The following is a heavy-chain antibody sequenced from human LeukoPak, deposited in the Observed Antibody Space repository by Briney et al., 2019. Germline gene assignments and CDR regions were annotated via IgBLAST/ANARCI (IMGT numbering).Heavy chain of an antibody. J-gene: IGHJ3*02. CDR1: GFTFSTYS. CDR2: ITGTSSSYI. V-gene: IGHV3-21*04. D-gene: IGHD3-22*01. Sequence: GGSLRLSCAASGFTFSTYSMSWVRQAPGKGLEWVSSITGTSSSYIYYADSVKGRFTISRDNAKNSLYLQMNSLRADDTAVYYCARDHHRRLYDSQARDTFDIWGQGTMVTVSS. CDR3: ARDHHRRLYDSQARDTFDI.